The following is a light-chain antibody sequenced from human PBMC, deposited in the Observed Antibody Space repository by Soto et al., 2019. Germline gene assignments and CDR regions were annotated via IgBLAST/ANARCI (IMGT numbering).Light chain of an antibody. V-gene: IGKV1-5*01. CDR1: QDISNY. J-gene: IGKJ5*01. CDR2: DAS. Sequence: DIQMTQSPSSVSASVGDRVTITCQASQDISNYLNWYQQKPGKAPKLLIYDASSLKSGVPARFSGSGSGTEFTLTISSLQPDDFATYYCQQYNPYSTFGQGTRLEIK. CDR3: QQYNPYST.